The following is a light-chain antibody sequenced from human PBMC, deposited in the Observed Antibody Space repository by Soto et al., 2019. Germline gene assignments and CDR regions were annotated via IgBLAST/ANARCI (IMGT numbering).Light chain of an antibody. Sequence: EIVLTQSPWTLSLSRGDRATLSCRASERIYSAYLGWYQQKPGQAPRLLIYGTSSRATGIPDRFSGSGSGTDFTLTISRLEPEDFAVYYCQQYGNSPITFGQGTRLDIK. V-gene: IGKV3-20*01. J-gene: IGKJ5*01. CDR2: GTS. CDR1: ERIYSAY. CDR3: QQYGNSPIT.